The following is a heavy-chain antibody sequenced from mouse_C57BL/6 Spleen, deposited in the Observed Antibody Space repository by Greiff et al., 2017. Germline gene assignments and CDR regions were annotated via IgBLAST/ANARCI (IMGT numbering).Heavy chain of an antibody. V-gene: IGHV1-82*01. D-gene: IGHD3-2*02. CDR2: IYPGDGDT. J-gene: IGHJ2*01. Sequence: QVQLQQSGPELVKPGASVKISCKASGYAFSSSWMNWVKQRPGKGLEWIGRIYPGDGDTNYNGKFKGKATLTADKSSSTAYMQLSSLTSEDSAVYFCARSGSSGLDYWGQGTTLTGSS. CDR3: ARSGSSGLDY. CDR1: GYAFSSSW.